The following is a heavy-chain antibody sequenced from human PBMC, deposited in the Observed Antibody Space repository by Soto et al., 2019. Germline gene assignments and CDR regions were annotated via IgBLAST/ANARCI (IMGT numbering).Heavy chain of an antibody. CDR1: GFTFSSYA. CDR2: VSIGGST. D-gene: IGHD1-26*01. V-gene: IGHV3-23*01. Sequence: DVQLLESGGGLVQPEGSLRLSCAASGFTFSSYAMGWVRQGPGKGLEWVAVVSIGGSTHYADSVRGRCTISRDNSKNTLSLQMNSLTAEGTAVYFGAKRRGAGGHFDYWGQGALFTVSS. J-gene: IGHJ4*02. CDR3: AKRRGAGGHFDY.